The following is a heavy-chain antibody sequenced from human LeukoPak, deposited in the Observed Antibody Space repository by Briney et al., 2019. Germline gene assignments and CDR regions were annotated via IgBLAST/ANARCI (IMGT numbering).Heavy chain of an antibody. CDR3: ATGGISVAGFDY. D-gene: IGHD6-19*01. V-gene: IGHV3-23*01. Sequence: GGSLRLSCEASGFTFSGYAMRWGGESAGKGGEGGSVISDSGVITHYAYSVKGRFTSSRDNSRYTMYLQMNSLIPEDTAVYYCATGGISVAGFDYSGQPTLLTAYS. CDR2: ISDSGVIT. J-gene: IGHJ4*02. CDR1: GFTFSGYA.